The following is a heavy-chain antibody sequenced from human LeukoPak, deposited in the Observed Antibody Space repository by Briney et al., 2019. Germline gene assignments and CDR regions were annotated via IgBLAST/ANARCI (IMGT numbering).Heavy chain of an antibody. CDR1: GFTFSSYE. CDR2: ISSSSSSYI. Sequence: GGSLRLSCAASGFTFSSYEMHWVRQAPGKGLEWISYISSSSSSYIYYADSVKGRFTISRDNAKNSLYLQMNSLRAEDTAVYYCARELIAAAGRYYYYGMDVWGQGTTVTVSS. J-gene: IGHJ6*02. CDR3: ARELIAAAGRYYYYGMDV. D-gene: IGHD6-13*01. V-gene: IGHV3-21*05.